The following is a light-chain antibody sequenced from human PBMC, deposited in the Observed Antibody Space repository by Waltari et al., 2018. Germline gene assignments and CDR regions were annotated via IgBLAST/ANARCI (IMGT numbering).Light chain of an antibody. CDR2: DGS. CDR3: SSYTSSSIPV. V-gene: IGLV2-14*01. CDR1: SSAFGGYNY. Sequence: QSALMQPASVSGSPGQSITISCTGTSSAFGGYNYVSWYQQYPGKVPKLMIYDGSTRPSGVSDRFSGSKSGNTASLTISGLQAEDEGDYYCSSYTSSSIPVFGGGTKLTVL. J-gene: IGLJ2*01.